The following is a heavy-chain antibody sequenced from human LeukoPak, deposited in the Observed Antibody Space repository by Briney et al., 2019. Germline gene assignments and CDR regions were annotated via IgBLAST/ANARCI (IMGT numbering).Heavy chain of an antibody. CDR3: AKDLRDLDKRGAFDI. J-gene: IGHJ3*02. D-gene: IGHD5-24*01. Sequence: GGSLRLSCAASGFTFSSYGMHWVRQAPGKGLEWVAVISYDGSNKYYADSVKGRFTISRDNSKNTLYLQMNSLRAEDTAVYYCAKDLRDLDKRGAFDIWGQGTMVTVSS. CDR1: GFTFSSYG. CDR2: ISYDGSNK. V-gene: IGHV3-30*18.